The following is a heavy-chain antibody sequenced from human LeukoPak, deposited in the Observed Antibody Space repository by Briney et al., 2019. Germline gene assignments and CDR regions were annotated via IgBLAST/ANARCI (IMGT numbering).Heavy chain of an antibody. V-gene: IGHV1-2*02. J-gene: IGHJ4*02. CDR1: GYTFTGYY. CDR2: INPNSGGT. D-gene: IGHD6-19*01. CDR3: AREVAVAGTPLSY. Sequence: EASVKVSCKASGYTFTGYYMHWVRQAPGQGLEWMGWINPNSGGTNYAQKFQGRVTMTRDTSISTAYMGLSRLRSDGTAVYYCAREVAVAGTPLSYWAQGPLVPVSS.